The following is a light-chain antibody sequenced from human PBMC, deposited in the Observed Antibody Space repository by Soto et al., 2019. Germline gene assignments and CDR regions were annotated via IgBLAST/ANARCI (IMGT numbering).Light chain of an antibody. CDR1: QSVSSSY. J-gene: IGKJ1*01. Sequence: EIVLTQSPGTLSLSPGERATLSCRASQSVSSSYLAWYQQKPGQAPRLLIYGASSRATGIPDRFSGSGSGTDFTLTISRLEPEGCAVYYCQQYGSSPTCGQGTKVEIK. CDR2: GAS. CDR3: QQYGSSPT. V-gene: IGKV3-20*01.